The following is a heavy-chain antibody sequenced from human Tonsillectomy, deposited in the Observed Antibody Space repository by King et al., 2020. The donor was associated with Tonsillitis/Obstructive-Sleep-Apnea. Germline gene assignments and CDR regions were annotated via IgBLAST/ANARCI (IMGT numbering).Heavy chain of an antibody. J-gene: IGHJ6*02. CDR1: GFDFSKYW. D-gene: IGHD3-9*01. CDR2: IKQDGSEK. Sequence: VQLVESGGGLGQPGESLRLSCAASGFDFSKYWMSWVRQAPGKGLEWVANIKQDGSEKYYLDSVKGRVTISRDNAKNSLYLQISSLEVEDTAVYYWARDSFYDVLTGYWRFYGRDVWGQGTTVTVSS. CDR3: ARDSFYDVLTGYWRFYGRDV. V-gene: IGHV3-7*03.